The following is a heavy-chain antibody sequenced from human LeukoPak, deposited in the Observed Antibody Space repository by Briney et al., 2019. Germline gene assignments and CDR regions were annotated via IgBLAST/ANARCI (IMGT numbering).Heavy chain of an antibody. Sequence: SETQSLTCTVSGGSISSGGYYWSWIRQHPGRGLEWIGYIYYSGSTYYNPSLKSRVTISVDTSKNQFSLKLSSVTAADTAVYYCARVVVVDPPYYFDYWGQGTLVTVSS. J-gene: IGHJ4*02. CDR3: ARVVVVDPPYYFDY. CDR2: IYYSGST. D-gene: IGHD2-21*01. V-gene: IGHV4-31*03. CDR1: GGSISSGGYY.